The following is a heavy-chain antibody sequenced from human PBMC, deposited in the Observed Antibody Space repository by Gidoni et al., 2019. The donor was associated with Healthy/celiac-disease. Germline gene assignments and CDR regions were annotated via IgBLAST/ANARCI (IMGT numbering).Heavy chain of an antibody. J-gene: IGHJ4*02. D-gene: IGHD6-13*01. V-gene: IGHV3-73*02. CDR2: IRSKANSYAT. CDR3: TRPYSSSHPFDY. CDR1: GFPFSGSA. Sequence: EVQLVESGGGLVQPGGSLTLSCAASGFPFSGSAMHWVRQASGKGLEWVGRIRSKANSYATAYAASVKGRFTISRDDSKNTAYLQMNSLKTEDTAVYYCTRPYSSSHPFDYWGQGTLVTVSS.